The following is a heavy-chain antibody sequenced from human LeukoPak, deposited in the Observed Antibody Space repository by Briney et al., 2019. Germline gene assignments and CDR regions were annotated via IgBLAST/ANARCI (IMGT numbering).Heavy chain of an antibody. CDR2: IYSGGST. D-gene: IGHD3-9*01. CDR3: ARIDGDYDILTGYYNWYFDL. Sequence: GGSLRLSCAASGFTVSSNYMSWVRQAPGKGLEWVSVIYSGGSTYYADSVKGRFTISRDNSKNTLYLQMNSLRAEDTAVYYCARIDGDYDILTGYYNWYFDLWGRGTLVTVSS. CDR1: GFTVSSNY. V-gene: IGHV3-53*01. J-gene: IGHJ2*01.